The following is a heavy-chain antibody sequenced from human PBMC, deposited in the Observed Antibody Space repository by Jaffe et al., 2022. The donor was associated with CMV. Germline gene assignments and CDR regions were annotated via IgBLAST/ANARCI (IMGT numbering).Heavy chain of an antibody. CDR2: IYPGDSDT. CDR1: GYSFTSYW. V-gene: IGHV5-51*01. CDR3: ARPYCGGDCYHETWIYFQH. Sequence: EVQLVQSGAEVKKPGESLKISCKGSGYSFTSYWIGWVRQMPGKGLEWMGIIYPGDSDTRYSPSFQGQVTISADKSISTAYLQWSSLKASDTAMYYCARPYCGGDCYHETWIYFQHWGQGTLVTVSS. D-gene: IGHD2-21*02. J-gene: IGHJ1*01.